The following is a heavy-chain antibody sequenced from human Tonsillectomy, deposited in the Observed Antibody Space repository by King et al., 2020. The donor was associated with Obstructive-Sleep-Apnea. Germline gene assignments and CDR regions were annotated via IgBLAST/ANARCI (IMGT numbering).Heavy chain of an antibody. CDR3: ARGQITMIRGVLRSYFFDY. V-gene: IGHV1-8*01. CDR2: MSPNSGNI. Sequence: QLVQSGAEVKKPGASVKVSCKASGYTFTSYDINWVRQATGQGPEWMGWMSPNSGNIGYEQKFQGRVTMTRNTSISTAYMELSSLRSDDTAVYYCARGQITMIRGVLRSYFFDYWGQGTLVTVSS. CDR1: GYTFTSYD. D-gene: IGHD3-10*01. J-gene: IGHJ4*02.